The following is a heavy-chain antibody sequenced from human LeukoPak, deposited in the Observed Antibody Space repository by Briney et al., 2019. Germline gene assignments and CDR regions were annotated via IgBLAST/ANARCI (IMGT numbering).Heavy chain of an antibody. CDR1: GFTFSSYW. CDR3: AKDIYYYDSSGYYWPFDY. D-gene: IGHD3-22*01. CDR2: IISDGSSA. J-gene: IGHJ4*02. Sequence: PGGSLRLSCAASGFTFSSYWMHWVRQAPGKGLVWVSRIISDGSSASYADSVKGRFTISRDNSKNTLYLQMNSLRAEDTAVYYCAKDIYYYDSSGYYWPFDYWGQGTLSPSPQ. V-gene: IGHV3-74*01.